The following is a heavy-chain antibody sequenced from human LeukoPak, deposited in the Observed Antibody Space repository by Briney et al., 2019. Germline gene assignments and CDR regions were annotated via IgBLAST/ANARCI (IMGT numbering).Heavy chain of an antibody. Sequence: AASVKVSCKASGYTFTSYGISWVRQAPGQGLEWMGWISAYNGNTNYAQKLQGRVTMTTDTSTSTAYMELRSLRSDDTAVYYCARSIAVLRYFDWLSHYYYYGMDVWGQGTTVTVSS. J-gene: IGHJ6*02. CDR3: ARSIAVLRYFDWLSHYYYYGMDV. D-gene: IGHD3-9*01. CDR1: GYTFTSYG. V-gene: IGHV1-18*01. CDR2: ISAYNGNT.